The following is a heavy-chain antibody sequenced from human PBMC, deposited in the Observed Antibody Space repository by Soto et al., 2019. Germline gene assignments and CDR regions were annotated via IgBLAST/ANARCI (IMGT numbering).Heavy chain of an antibody. J-gene: IGHJ4*02. D-gene: IGHD2-2*01. CDR3: ARALDSSAAPFDY. CDR2: IYYSGRT. Sequence: QVQLQESGPGLVKPSETLSLTCTVSGGSINNYYWSWIRQPPGKGLEWIGYIYYSGRTNYNPSLKSRVTISVDTSKSQFSLKLSSVTAADTAVYFCARALDSSAAPFDYWGQGTLVTVSS. V-gene: IGHV4-59*01. CDR1: GGSINNYY.